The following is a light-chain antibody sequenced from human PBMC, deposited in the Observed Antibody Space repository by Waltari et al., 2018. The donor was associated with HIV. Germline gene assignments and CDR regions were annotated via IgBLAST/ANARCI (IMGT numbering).Light chain of an antibody. CDR3: SSYTTSSSTLP. J-gene: IGLJ2*01. V-gene: IGLV2-14*01. CDR2: EVS. CDR1: SSDVGCYHY. Sequence: QSALTQPASVSGSPGQSIPISCTGTSSDVGCYHYVPWYQQHPGKAPKLMIYEVSNRPSGVSNRFSGSKSGNTASLTISGLQAEDEADYYCSSYTTSSSTLPFGGGTKLTVL.